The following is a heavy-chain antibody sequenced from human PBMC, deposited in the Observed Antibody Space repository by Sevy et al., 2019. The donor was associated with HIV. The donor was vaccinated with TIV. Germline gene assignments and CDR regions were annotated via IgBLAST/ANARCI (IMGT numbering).Heavy chain of an antibody. CDR1: GFSVSSNY. CDR2: IYSGGST. D-gene: IGHD7-27*01. Sequence: GGSLRLSCAASGFSVSSNYLSWIRQPPGKGLEWVSVIYSGGSTYYADSVKGRFTISRDTSKNTLYLKMNSLRAEDTAVYYCARSWGFWDDWGQGTLVTVSS. CDR3: ARSWGFWDD. V-gene: IGHV3-53*01. J-gene: IGHJ4*02.